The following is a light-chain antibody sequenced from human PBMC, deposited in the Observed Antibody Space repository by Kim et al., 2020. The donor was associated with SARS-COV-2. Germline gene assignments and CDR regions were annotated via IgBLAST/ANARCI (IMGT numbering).Light chain of an antibody. CDR3: ATWDGSLNDYV. Sequence: QSVLTQPPSVSGTPGQRVTISCSGSSSNIGSNYVFWYQQLPGTAPKLLIYNNNQRPSGIPDRFSGSKSGTSATLGITGLQTGDEADYYCATWDGSLNDYVFGTGTKVTVL. CDR2: NNN. CDR1: SSNIGSNY. J-gene: IGLJ1*01. V-gene: IGLV1-51*01.